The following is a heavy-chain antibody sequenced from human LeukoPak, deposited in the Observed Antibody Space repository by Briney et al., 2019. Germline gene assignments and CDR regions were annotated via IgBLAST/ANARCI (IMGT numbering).Heavy chain of an antibody. D-gene: IGHD3-10*01. CDR1: GFTFGKYW. V-gene: IGHV3-7*03. Sequence: GGSLRLSCVASGFTFGKYWMSWVRQAPGKGLEWVANIKLDGSEKNYVDSVKGRFTISRDNTKNTLHLEMSNLRVDDTAVYYCAKGRNSYDSGRCHSQNCYYGMDVWGQGTTVTVFS. J-gene: IGHJ6*02. CDR2: IKLDGSEK. CDR3: AKGRNSYDSGRCHSQNCYYGMDV.